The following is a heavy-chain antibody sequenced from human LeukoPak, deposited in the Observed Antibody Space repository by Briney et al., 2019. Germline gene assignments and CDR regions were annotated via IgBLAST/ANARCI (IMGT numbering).Heavy chain of an antibody. CDR3: ARVDYYDSSGYPYFDY. CDR2: IYYSAST. Sequence: SETLSLTCTVSGGFISSSSYYWGWIRQPPGKGLEWIGSIYYSASTYYHPSLKSRVTISVDTSKNQFSLKLSSVTAADTAVYYCARVDYYDSSGYPYFDYWGQGTLVTVSS. J-gene: IGHJ4*02. D-gene: IGHD3-22*01. CDR1: GGFISSSSYY. V-gene: IGHV4-39*07.